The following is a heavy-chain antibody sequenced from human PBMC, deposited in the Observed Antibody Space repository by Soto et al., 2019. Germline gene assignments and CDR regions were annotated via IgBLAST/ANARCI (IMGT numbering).Heavy chain of an antibody. CDR2: ISGSDDST. CDR1: GFTFSSYA. J-gene: IGHJ4*02. Sequence: EVQLLESGGGLVQPGESLRLSCAASGFTFSSYAMSWLRQAPGKGLGWVSVISGSDDSTYYADSVKGRFTISRDNSKNTRYLQMNSVRAEDTAVYYCAKRSSSSTFDYWGQGTLVTVSS. D-gene: IGHD6-6*01. V-gene: IGHV3-23*01. CDR3: AKRSSSSTFDY.